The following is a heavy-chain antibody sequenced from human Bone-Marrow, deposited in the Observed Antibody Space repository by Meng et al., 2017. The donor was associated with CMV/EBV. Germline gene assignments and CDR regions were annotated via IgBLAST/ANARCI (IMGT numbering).Heavy chain of an antibody. Sequence: QVQLVQSGAEVKKPGSSVKVSCKAPGGTFSNFAISWVRQAPAQGLEWMGGITPIFRSTNYAQKFQGRLTITADEPTSTAYMELNSLRSEDTAVYFCARTAVRITTYRHFDLWGRGTLVTVSS. CDR1: GGTFSNFA. CDR2: ITPIFRST. D-gene: IGHD3-22*01. J-gene: IGHJ2*01. V-gene: IGHV1-69*01. CDR3: ARTAVRITTYRHFDL.